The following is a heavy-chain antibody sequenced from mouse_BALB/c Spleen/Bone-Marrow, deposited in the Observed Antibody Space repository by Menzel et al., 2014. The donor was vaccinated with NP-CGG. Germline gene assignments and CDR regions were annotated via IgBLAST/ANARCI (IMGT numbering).Heavy chain of an antibody. J-gene: IGHJ2*01. D-gene: IGHD1-2*01. CDR2: IHPNSGNT. CDR1: GYTFTSSW. Sequence: QVQLQQSGSVLVRPGASVKLSCKASGYTFTSSWMHWAKQRPGQGLEWIGEIHPNSGNTNYNEKFKGKATLTVDTSSSTAYVDPSSLTSEDSTVYYCARGATALDYWGQGTTLTVSS. V-gene: IGHV1S130*01. CDR3: ARGATALDY.